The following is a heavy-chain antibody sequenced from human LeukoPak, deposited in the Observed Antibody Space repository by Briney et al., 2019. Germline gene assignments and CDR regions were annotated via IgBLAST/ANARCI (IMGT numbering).Heavy chain of an antibody. CDR3: ARDQGSSLVNWFDP. CDR2: INWNGGST. J-gene: IGHJ5*02. Sequence: GGSLRPSCAASGFTFDDYGMSWVRQAPGKGLEWVSGINWNGGSTGYADSVKGRFTVSRDNAKNSLYLQMNSLRAEDTALYYCARDQGSSLVNWFDPWGQGTLVTVSS. CDR1: GFTFDDYG. V-gene: IGHV3-20*04. D-gene: IGHD6-6*01.